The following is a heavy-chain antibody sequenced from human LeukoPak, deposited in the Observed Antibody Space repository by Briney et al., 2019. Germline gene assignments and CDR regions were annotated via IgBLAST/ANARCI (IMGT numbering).Heavy chain of an antibody. CDR2: ISAYNGNT. CDR3: ARETGYSYGLSFGDYYYGMDV. D-gene: IGHD5-18*01. J-gene: IGHJ6*02. V-gene: IGHV1-18*01. Sequence: GASVKVSCKASGYTFTSYGISWVRQAPGQGLEWMGWISAYNGNTNYAQKLQGRVTMTTDTSTSTAYMELRSLRSDDTAVYYCARETGYSYGLSFGDYYYGMDVWGQGTTVTVSS. CDR1: GYTFTSYG.